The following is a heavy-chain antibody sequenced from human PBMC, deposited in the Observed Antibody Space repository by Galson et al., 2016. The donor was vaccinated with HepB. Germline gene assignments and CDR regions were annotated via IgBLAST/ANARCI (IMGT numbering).Heavy chain of an antibody. CDR1: GGSISSGGYY. D-gene: IGHD3-10*01. Sequence: QVQLQESGPGLVKPSETLSLTCTVSGGSISSGGYYWSWIRQHPGKGLEWIGYIYHSGSTYYNPSPKSRVTLSVDTSKNQFSLKLSSVTAADTAVYYCARDRSSGSGNFGYWGQGTLVTVSS. J-gene: IGHJ4*02. V-gene: IGHV4-31*03. CDR2: IYHSGST. CDR3: ARDRSSGSGNFGY.